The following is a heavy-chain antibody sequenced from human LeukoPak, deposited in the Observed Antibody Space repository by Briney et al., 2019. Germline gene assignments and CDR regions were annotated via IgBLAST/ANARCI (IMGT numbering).Heavy chain of an antibody. V-gene: IGHV3-48*03. J-gene: IGHJ1*01. D-gene: IGHD2-21*01. CDR2: ISSSGSTI. Sequence: GGSVRLSCAASGFTFSSYEMNWVRQAPGKGLEWVSYISSSGSTIYYANSVKGRFTISRDNAKNSLFLQMNSLRAEDTAVYYCARTAINVFQHWGQGTLVTVSS. CDR1: GFTFSSYE. CDR3: ARTAINVFQH.